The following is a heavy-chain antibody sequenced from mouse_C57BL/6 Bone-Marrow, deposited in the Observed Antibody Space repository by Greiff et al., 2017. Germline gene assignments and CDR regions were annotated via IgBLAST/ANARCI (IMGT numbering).Heavy chain of an antibody. Sequence: EVQLVESGGDLVKPGGSLKLSCAASGFTFSSYGMYWVHQTPDKRLEWVATISSGDSYTYYPDSVKGSITISTDKANNTLYMQLSSLKSEDTAMYYCASSIYYDYQDAMDYWGQGTSVTVSS. CDR2: ISSGDSYT. V-gene: IGHV5-6*01. CDR3: ASSIYYDYQDAMDY. D-gene: IGHD2-4*01. J-gene: IGHJ4*01. CDR1: GFTFSSYG.